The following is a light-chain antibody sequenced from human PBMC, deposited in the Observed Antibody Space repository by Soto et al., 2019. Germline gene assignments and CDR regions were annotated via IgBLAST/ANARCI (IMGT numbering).Light chain of an antibody. CDR2: DSS. CDR1: QSVPRH. V-gene: IGKV3-11*01. Sequence: EIVLTQSPASLSLSSGETATVSCRASQSVPRHLAWYQQRPGLAPRLLIYDSSSRATGIPDRFSGSGSGTDFTLTISSLEPEDFAVYYCQQTSNWPPEITFGQGTRLEIK. J-gene: IGKJ5*01. CDR3: QQTSNWPPEIT.